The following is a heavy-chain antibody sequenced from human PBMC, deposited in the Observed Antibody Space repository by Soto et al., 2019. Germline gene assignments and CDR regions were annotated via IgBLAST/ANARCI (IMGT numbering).Heavy chain of an antibody. J-gene: IGHJ4*02. D-gene: IGHD3-22*01. CDR2: IIPIFGTA. V-gene: IGHV1-69*13. Sequence: SVKVSCKASGGTFSSYAISWVRQAPGQGLEWKGGIIPIFGTANYAQKFQGRVTITADESTSTAYMELSSLRSEDTAVYYCARHMIVVVNRAFDYWGQGTLVTVSS. CDR1: GGTFSSYA. CDR3: ARHMIVVVNRAFDY.